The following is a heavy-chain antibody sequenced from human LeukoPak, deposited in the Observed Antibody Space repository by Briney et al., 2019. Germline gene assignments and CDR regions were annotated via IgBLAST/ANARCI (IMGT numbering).Heavy chain of an antibody. CDR2: IRYDGSNK. V-gene: IGHV3-30*02. Sequence: GGSLRLSCAASGFTLSSYSMNWVRQAPGKGLEWVAFIRYDGSNKYYADSVKGRFTISRDNSKNTLYLQMNSLRAEDTAVYYCAKDPLWFGELLGPYYFDYWGQGTLVTVSS. J-gene: IGHJ4*02. CDR1: GFTLSSYS. D-gene: IGHD3-10*01. CDR3: AKDPLWFGELLGPYYFDY.